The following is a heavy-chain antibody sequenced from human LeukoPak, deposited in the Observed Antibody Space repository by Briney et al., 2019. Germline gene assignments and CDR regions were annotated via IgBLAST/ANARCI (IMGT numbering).Heavy chain of an antibody. CDR2: ISSSGSTI. J-gene: IGHJ5*02. D-gene: IGHD6-19*01. CDR1: GFTFSDYY. CDR3: ARDQDSSGWYTQDWFDP. Sequence: PGGSLRLSCAASGFTFSDYYMSWIRQAPGKGLEWVSYISSSGSTIYYAESVMGRFTTSSDNAKNSLYLQMTSLRAEDTAVYYCARDQDSSGWYTQDWFDPWGQGTLVTVSS. V-gene: IGHV3-11*01.